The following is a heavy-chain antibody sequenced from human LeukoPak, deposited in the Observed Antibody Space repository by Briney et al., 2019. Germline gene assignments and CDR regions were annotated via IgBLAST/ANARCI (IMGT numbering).Heavy chain of an antibody. CDR3: ARVDSGSACAS. CDR1: GFTFSLYA. V-gene: IGHV3-64*01. CDR2: ISSNGGST. Sequence: PGGSLRLSCSASGFTFSLYAMHWVRQAPGKGLEYVSAISSNGGSTYYANSVKGRFTISRDNSKNTLYLQMGSLRPEDMAVYYCARVDSGSACASWGQGILVTVSS. D-gene: IGHD6-19*01. J-gene: IGHJ1*01.